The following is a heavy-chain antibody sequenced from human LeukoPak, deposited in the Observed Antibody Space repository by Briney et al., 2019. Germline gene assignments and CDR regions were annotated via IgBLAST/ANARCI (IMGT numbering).Heavy chain of an antibody. J-gene: IGHJ6*02. CDR1: GFTFSSSA. V-gene: IGHV3-64*01. CDR2: ISTNGGST. Sequence: GGSLRLSCAASGFTFSSSAMHWVRQAPGKGLECVSAISTNGGSTYYANSVKGRFTISRDNSKNTLYLQMGSLRAEDMAVYYCAREDRGWLERYYYYGMDVWGQGTTVTVSS. CDR3: AREDRGWLERYYYYGMDV. D-gene: IGHD1-1*01.